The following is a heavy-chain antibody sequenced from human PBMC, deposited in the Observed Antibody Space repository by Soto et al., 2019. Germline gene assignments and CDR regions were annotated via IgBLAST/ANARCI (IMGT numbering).Heavy chain of an antibody. J-gene: IGHJ6*02. CDR1: GFTFSSYG. V-gene: IGHV3-30*03. D-gene: IGHD3-9*01. CDR2: ILYDGSNK. Sequence: XESLRLSCAASGFTFSSYGMHWVRQAPGKGLEWVAAILYDGSNKYYADSVKGRFTISRDNSKNTLYLQMNSLRAEDTAVYYCARGAYYDVLTGSYSYGMDVWGQGTTVTVSS. CDR3: ARGAYYDVLTGSYSYGMDV.